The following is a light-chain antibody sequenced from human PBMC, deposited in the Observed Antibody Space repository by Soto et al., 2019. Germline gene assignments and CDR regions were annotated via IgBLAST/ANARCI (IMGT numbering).Light chain of an antibody. V-gene: IGLV1-44*01. CDR1: SSNIGVNS. Sequence: QSVVTQPPSASGTPGQRVTISCSGSSSNIGVNSVNWYQQLPGTAPKLLFDSNNQRPSGVPDRFSGSKSGTSASLAISGLQSEDEADYYCASWDDSLNGPVFGGGTKLTVL. J-gene: IGLJ3*02. CDR3: ASWDDSLNGPV. CDR2: SNN.